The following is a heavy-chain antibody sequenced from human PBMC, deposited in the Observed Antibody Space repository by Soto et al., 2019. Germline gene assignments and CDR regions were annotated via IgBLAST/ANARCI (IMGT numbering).Heavy chain of an antibody. Sequence: GGSLRLSCSASGFTFSSYAMHWVRQAPGKGLEYVSAISSNGGNTYYADSVKGRFTISRDNSKNTLYLQMGSLRAEDTDLYYCVKAATDYGYGYSYYYGMDVWGQGTTVTVSS. CDR3: VKAATDYGYGYSYYYGMDV. V-gene: IGHV3-64D*08. D-gene: IGHD4-17*01. CDR1: GFTFSSYA. J-gene: IGHJ6*02. CDR2: ISSNGGNT.